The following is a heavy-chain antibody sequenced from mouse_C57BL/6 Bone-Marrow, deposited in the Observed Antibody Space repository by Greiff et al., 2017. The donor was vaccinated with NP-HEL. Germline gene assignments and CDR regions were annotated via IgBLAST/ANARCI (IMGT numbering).Heavy chain of an antibody. CDR1: GFSLTSYA. Sequence: QVQLKESGPGLVAPSQSLSITCTVSGFSLTSYAISWVRQPPGKGLEWLGVIWTGGGTNYNSALKSRLSISKDNSKSQVFLKMNSLQTDDTARYYCASRIYYDYDGGRTYWYFDVWGTGTTVTVSS. D-gene: IGHD2-4*01. V-gene: IGHV2-9-1*01. CDR2: IWTGGGT. CDR3: ASRIYYDYDGGRTYWYFDV. J-gene: IGHJ1*03.